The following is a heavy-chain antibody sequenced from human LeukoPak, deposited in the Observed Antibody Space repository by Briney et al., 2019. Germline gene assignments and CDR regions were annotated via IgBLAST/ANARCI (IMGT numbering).Heavy chain of an antibody. V-gene: IGHV3-30-3*01. CDR3: ASAPLKSYYYDSSAPRAEAFDI. CDR2: ISYDGSNK. D-gene: IGHD3-22*01. J-gene: IGHJ3*02. Sequence: PGGSLRLSCAASGFTFSSYAMHWVRQAPGKGLEWVAVISYDGSNKYYADSVKGRFTISRDNSKNTLYLQMNSLRAEDTAVYYCASAPLKSYYYDSSAPRAEAFDIWGQGTMVTVSS. CDR1: GFTFSSYA.